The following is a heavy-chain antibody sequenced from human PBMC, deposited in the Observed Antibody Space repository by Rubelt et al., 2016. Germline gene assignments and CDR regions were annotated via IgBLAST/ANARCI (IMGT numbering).Heavy chain of an antibody. CDR3: ARLGYCSGGSCS. Sequence: EVQLVESGGGLVKPGGSLRLSCAASGFTFSSYSMNWVRQAPGKGLEWVSSISSSSSYIYYADSVKGRFTISRDNAQNSLYLQMNSLRAEDTAVYYCARLGYCSGGSCSWGQGTLVTVSS. D-gene: IGHD2-15*01. CDR2: ISSSSSYI. CDR1: GFTFSSYS. J-gene: IGHJ5*02. V-gene: IGHV3-21*01.